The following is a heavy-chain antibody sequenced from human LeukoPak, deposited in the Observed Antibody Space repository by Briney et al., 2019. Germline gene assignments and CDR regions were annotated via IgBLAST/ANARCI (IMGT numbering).Heavy chain of an antibody. V-gene: IGHV3-66*01. CDR1: GFTVSSNF. CDR2: IYSGGST. CDR3: ARDTDYYGSGRHGYFDH. J-gene: IGHJ1*01. D-gene: IGHD3-10*01. Sequence: GGSLRLSCEASGFTVSSNFMGWVRQTPEKGLEWVSLIYSGGSTYYADSVKGGFTISRDNSKNTLHLQMNSLRAEDTAVYYCARDTDYYGSGRHGYFDHWGQGTLVTVSS.